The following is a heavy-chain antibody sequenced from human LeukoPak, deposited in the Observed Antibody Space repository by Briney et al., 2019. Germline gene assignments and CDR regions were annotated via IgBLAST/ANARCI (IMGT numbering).Heavy chain of an antibody. Sequence: GGSLRLSCAASGFDFGAYEMNWVRQAPGKGLEWVAYFAGSDTTTYYADSVKGRFITSRDNARNSLYLQMNSLRAEDTALYYCTTLGYHLDSWGQGTLVTVSS. J-gene: IGHJ4*02. CDR2: FAGSDTTT. D-gene: IGHD3-22*01. CDR3: TTLGYHLDS. CDR1: GFDFGAYE. V-gene: IGHV3-48*03.